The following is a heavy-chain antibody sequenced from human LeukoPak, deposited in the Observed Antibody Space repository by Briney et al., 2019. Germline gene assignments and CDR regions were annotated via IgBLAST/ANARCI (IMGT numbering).Heavy chain of an antibody. Sequence: SETLSLTCAVYGGSFSGYYWSWIRQPPGKGLEWIGEINHSGSTNYNPSLKSRVTISVDTSKNQFSLKLSSVTAADTAVYYCARDLESEYYYGSGSYLGAFDIWGQGTMVTVSS. CDR3: ARDLESEYYYGSGSYLGAFDI. D-gene: IGHD3-10*01. J-gene: IGHJ3*02. CDR1: GGSFSGYY. CDR2: INHSGST. V-gene: IGHV4-34*01.